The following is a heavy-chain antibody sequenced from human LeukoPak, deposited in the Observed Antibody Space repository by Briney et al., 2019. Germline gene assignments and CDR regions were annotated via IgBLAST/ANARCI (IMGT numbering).Heavy chain of an antibody. CDR3: AKGIYYDSSGSFYFDY. CDR2: ISGSGDNT. V-gene: IGHV3-23*01. Sequence: PGGSLRLSCAASGFTFSSYAMSWVRQAPGKGLEWVSGISGSGDNTYYADSVKGRFTISRDNSKNTLYVQVYSLGTEDTAAYYCAKGIYYDSSGSFYFDYWGQGTLVTVSS. J-gene: IGHJ4*02. D-gene: IGHD3-22*01. CDR1: GFTFSSYA.